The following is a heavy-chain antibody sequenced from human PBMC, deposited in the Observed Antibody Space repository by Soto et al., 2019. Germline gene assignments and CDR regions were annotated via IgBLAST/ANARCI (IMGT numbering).Heavy chain of an antibody. Sequence: PGESLKISCKASGYSFTRYWIAWVRQMPGKGLEWMGIIYPGDSDTRYSPSFQGQVTISADKSISTAYLQWSSLKASDTAMYYCAGGGVRGVITRTRDYYGMDVWGQGTTVTVSS. D-gene: IGHD3-10*01. J-gene: IGHJ6*02. CDR3: AGGGVRGVITRTRDYYGMDV. CDR1: GYSFTRYW. V-gene: IGHV5-51*01. CDR2: IYPGDSDT.